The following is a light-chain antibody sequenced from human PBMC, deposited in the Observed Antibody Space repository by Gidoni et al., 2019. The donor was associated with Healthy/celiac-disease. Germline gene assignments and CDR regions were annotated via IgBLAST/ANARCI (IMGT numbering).Light chain of an antibody. V-gene: IGKV3-11*01. CDR1: QSVSSS. Sequence: EIVLTQSPATLSLSPGERATLSCRASQSVSSSLAWYRQKPGQAPRLLIYDASNRATGIPARFSGSGSGTDFTLTISSLEPEDFAVYYCQQRGNWPLTFGGXTKVEIK. CDR2: DAS. CDR3: QQRGNWPLT. J-gene: IGKJ4*02.